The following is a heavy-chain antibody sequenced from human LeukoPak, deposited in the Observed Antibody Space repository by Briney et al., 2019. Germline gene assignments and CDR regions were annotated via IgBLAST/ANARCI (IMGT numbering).Heavy chain of an antibody. CDR1: GFTFSSYA. CDR2: ISGSGGST. CDR3: AKDPRVGSRVATPCH. D-gene: IGHD5-24*01. Sequence: GGSLRLSCAASGFTFSSYAMSWVRQAPGKGLGGVSAISGSGGSTYYADSVKGRFTISRDNSKSTLFLQMNSLRAEDTAVYYCAKDPRVGSRVATPCHWGQGTLVTVSS. J-gene: IGHJ4*02. V-gene: IGHV3-23*01.